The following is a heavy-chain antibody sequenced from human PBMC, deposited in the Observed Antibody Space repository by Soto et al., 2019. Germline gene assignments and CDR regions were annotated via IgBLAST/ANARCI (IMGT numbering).Heavy chain of an antibody. CDR2: INPINGSR. CDR3: SRVDPGETSPFDH. Sequence: ASVKVSCKASGGTFSSYTISWVRQAPGQGLEWMGWINPINGSRMFAQRFQGRVTMTRDTSTSTAYMEVSSLRSEDTAVYYCSRVDPGETSPFDHWGQGTLVTVSS. J-gene: IGHJ4*02. CDR1: GGTFSSYT. D-gene: IGHD3-10*01. V-gene: IGHV1-69*08.